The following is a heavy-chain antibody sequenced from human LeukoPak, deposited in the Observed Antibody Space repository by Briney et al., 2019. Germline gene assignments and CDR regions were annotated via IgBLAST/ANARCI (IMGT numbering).Heavy chain of an antibody. D-gene: IGHD4-17*01. J-gene: IGHJ4*02. CDR3: ARDRRHGDYDEY. Sequence: ASVKVSCKASGGTFSSYAISWVRQAPGQGLEWMGGIIPIFGTANYAQTFQGRVTITADESTSTAYMELSSLRSEDTAVYYCARDRRHGDYDEYWGQGTLVPVSS. V-gene: IGHV1-69*13. CDR2: IIPIFGTA. CDR1: GGTFSSYA.